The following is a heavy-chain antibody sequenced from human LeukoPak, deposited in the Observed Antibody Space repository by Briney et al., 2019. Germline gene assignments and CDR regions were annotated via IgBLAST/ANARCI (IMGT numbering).Heavy chain of an antibody. CDR3: AGSWRDYYDSSGYLLYYFDY. Sequence: GGSLRLSCAASGFTFSDYYMSWIRQAPGKGLEWVSYISSSGSTIYYADSVKGRFTISRDDAKNSLYLQMNSLRAEDTAVYYCAGSWRDYYDSSGYLLYYFDYWGQGTLVTVSS. V-gene: IGHV3-11*01. CDR2: ISSSGSTI. J-gene: IGHJ4*02. CDR1: GFTFSDYY. D-gene: IGHD3-22*01.